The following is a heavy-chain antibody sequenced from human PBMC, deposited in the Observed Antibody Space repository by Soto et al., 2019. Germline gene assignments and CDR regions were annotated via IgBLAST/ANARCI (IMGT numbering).Heavy chain of an antibody. CDR2: IIPILGIA. D-gene: IGHD2-2*01. V-gene: IGHV1-69*02. CDR3: ARGDGKYQLLMAMAFDI. Sequence: QVQLVQSGAEVKKPGSSVKVSCKASGGTFSSYTISWVRQAPGQGLEWMGRIIPILGIANYAQKFQGRVTITADKSTSTAYMELSSLRSEDTAVYYCARGDGKYQLLMAMAFDIWGQGTMVTVSS. CDR1: GGTFSSYT. J-gene: IGHJ3*02.